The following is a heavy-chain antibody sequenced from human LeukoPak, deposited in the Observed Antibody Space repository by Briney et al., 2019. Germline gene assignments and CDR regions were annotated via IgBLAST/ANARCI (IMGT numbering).Heavy chain of an antibody. CDR1: GGSISSGSYY. CDR2: IYTSGST. D-gene: IGHD2-2*01. J-gene: IGHJ6*03. V-gene: IGHV4-61*02. CDR3: ARDTLEWVPAARGDYYYYMDV. Sequence: PSETLSLTCTVSGGSISSGSYYWSWIRQPAGKGLEWIGRIYTSGSTNYNPSLKSRVTISVDTSKNQFSLKLSPVTAADTAVYYCARDTLEWVPAARGDYYYYMDVWGKGTTVTVSS.